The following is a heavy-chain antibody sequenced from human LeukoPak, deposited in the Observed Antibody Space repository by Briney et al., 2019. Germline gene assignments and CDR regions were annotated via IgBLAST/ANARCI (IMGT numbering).Heavy chain of an antibody. CDR3: ARDTHDFWSGYSAYGMDV. D-gene: IGHD3-3*01. CDR1: GYTFTSYG. Sequence: ASAKVSCKASGYTFTSYGISWVRQAPGQGLEWMGWISAYNGNTNYAQKLQGRVTMTTDTSTSTAYMELRSLRSDDTAVYYCARDTHDFWSGYSAYGMDVWGQGTTVTVSS. CDR2: ISAYNGNT. J-gene: IGHJ6*02. V-gene: IGHV1-18*01.